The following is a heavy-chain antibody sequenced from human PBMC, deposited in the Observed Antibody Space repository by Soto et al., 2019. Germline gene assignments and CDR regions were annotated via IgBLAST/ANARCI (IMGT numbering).Heavy chain of an antibody. CDR3: AKTPSIAALPDY. CDR2: ISYDGSNK. CDR1: GFTFSSYG. V-gene: IGHV3-30*18. Sequence: QVQLVESGGGVVQPGRSLRLSCAASGFTFSSYGMHWVRQAPGKGLEWVAVISYDGSNKYYADSVKGRFTISRDNSKNTLYLQMNSLIAEDTAVYYCAKTPSIAALPDYWGQGTLVTVSS. J-gene: IGHJ4*02. D-gene: IGHD6-6*01.